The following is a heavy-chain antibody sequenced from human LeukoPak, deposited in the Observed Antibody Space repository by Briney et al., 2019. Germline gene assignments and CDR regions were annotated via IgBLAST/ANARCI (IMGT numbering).Heavy chain of an antibody. CDR3: ARVGGCSSTSCYCDY. J-gene: IGHJ4*02. V-gene: IGHV1-8*01. Sequence: GESLKISCKASGYTFTSYDINWVRQATGQGLEWMGWMNPNSGNTGYAQKFQGRVTMTRNTSISTAYMELSSLRSEDTAVYYCARVGGCSSTSCYCDYWGQGTLVTVSS. CDR2: MNPNSGNT. D-gene: IGHD2-2*01. CDR1: GYTFTSYD.